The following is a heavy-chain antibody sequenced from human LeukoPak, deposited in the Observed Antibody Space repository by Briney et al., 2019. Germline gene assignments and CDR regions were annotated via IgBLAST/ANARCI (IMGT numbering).Heavy chain of an antibody. J-gene: IGHJ4*02. V-gene: IGHV3-21*01. CDR2: ISSSSSYI. CDR3: ATQGRIVIDY. D-gene: IGHD2/OR15-2a*01. Sequence: GGSLRLSCAASGFTLSSYAMSWVRQAPGKGLEWVSSISSSSSYIYYADSVKGRFTISRDNAKNSLYLQMNSLRAEDTAVYYCATQGRIVIDYWGQGTLVTVSS. CDR1: GFTLSSYA.